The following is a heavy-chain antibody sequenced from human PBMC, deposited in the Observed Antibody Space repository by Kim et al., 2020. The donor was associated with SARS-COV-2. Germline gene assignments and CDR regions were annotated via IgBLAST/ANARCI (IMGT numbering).Heavy chain of an antibody. CDR1: GYTLTELS. V-gene: IGHV1-24*01. J-gene: IGHJ5*02. CDR2: FDPEDGET. D-gene: IGHD2-15*01. CDR3: ATGRVAGPPAWFDP. Sequence: ASVKVSCKVSGYTLTELSMHWVRQAPGKGLEWMGGFDPEDGETIDAQKFQGRVTMTEDTSTDTAYMELSSLRSEDTAVYYCATGRVAGPPAWFDPWGQGTLVTVCS.